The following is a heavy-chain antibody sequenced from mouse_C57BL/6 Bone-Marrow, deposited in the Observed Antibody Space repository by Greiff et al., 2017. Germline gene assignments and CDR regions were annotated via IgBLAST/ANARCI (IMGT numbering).Heavy chain of an antibody. CDR3: ARGIYDGFLWFAY. J-gene: IGHJ3*01. Sequence: QVQLKESGAELAKPGASVKLSCKASGYTFTSYWMHWVKQRPGQGLEWIGYINPSSGYTKYNQKFKDKATLTADKSSSTAYMQLSSLTYEDSVVYCCARGIYDGFLWFAYWGQGTLVTVSA. V-gene: IGHV1-7*01. CDR2: INPSSGYT. CDR1: GYTFTSYW. D-gene: IGHD2-3*01.